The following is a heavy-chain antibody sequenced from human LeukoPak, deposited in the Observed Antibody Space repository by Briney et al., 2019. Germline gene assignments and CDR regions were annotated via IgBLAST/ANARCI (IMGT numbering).Heavy chain of an antibody. J-gene: IGHJ5*02. CDR1: GYTFTAYY. CDR3: ATDDSSGYYSGP. Sequence: GASVKDSCKASGYTFTAYYMAWVRQAPGQGLEWMGRINPNSGGTNYAQKFQGRVTMTRDTSISTAYMELSRLRSDDTAVYYCATDDSSGYYSGPWGQGTLVTVSS. D-gene: IGHD3-22*01. V-gene: IGHV1-2*06. CDR2: INPNSGGT.